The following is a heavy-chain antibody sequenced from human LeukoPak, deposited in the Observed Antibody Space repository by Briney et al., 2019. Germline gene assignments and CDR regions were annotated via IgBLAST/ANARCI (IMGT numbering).Heavy chain of an antibody. D-gene: IGHD6-19*01. CDR1: GYTFTGYY. CDR3: ARERGTLAVAGDAVDI. CDR2: INPNSGGT. Sequence: GASVKVSCKASGYTFTGYYMHWVRQAPGEGLEWMGWINPNSGGTKYAQKFQGRVTMTGDTSINTAYMEVRRLTSDDTAVYYCARERGTLAVAGDAVDIWGQGTMVTVSS. V-gene: IGHV1-2*02. J-gene: IGHJ3*02.